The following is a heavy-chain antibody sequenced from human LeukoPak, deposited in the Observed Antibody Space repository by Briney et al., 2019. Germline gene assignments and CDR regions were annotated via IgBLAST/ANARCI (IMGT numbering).Heavy chain of an antibody. CDR1: GFTFSSSW. Sequence: PGGSLRLSCVASGFTFSSSWLHWVRQAPGKGLEWVSGINWTGGSTGYADSVKGRFTISRDNAKNSLYLQMNSLRAEDAALYYCAIVGGGAFDIWGQGTMVTVSS. CDR2: INWTGGST. D-gene: IGHD3-10*01. J-gene: IGHJ3*02. CDR3: AIVGGGAFDI. V-gene: IGHV3-20*04.